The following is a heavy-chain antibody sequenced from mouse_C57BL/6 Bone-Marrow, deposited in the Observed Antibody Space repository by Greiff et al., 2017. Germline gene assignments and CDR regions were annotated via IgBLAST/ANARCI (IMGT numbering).Heavy chain of an antibody. CDR3: TRGRGYFDV. V-gene: IGHV5-12*01. CDR2: ISNGGGST. CDR1: GFTFSDYY. Sequence: DVMLVESGGGLVQPGGSLKLSCAASGFTFSDYYMYWVRQTPEKRLEWVAYISNGGGSTYYPDTVKGRFTISRDNAKNTLYLQISRLKSEDTSMYYCTRGRGYFDVWGTGTTVTVSS. J-gene: IGHJ1*03.